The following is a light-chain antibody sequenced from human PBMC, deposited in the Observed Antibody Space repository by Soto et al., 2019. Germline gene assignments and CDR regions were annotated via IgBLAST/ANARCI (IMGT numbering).Light chain of an antibody. J-gene: IGKJ4*01. V-gene: IGKV1-39*01. CDR1: QSISTY. Sequence: DIQMTQSPSSLSASVGDRVTITCRSSQSISTYLNWYQQKPGKAPKLLIYAASSLQSGVPSGFSGRGSGTDFTLTISSLQPEDVATYYCQQSYSTPRTFGGGTKVEIK. CDR2: AAS. CDR3: QQSYSTPRT.